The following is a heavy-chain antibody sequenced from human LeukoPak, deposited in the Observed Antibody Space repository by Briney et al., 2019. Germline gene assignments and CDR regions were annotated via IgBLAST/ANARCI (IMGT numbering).Heavy chain of an antibody. CDR2: FHYSGST. CDR1: GGSISSSYYY. Sequence: SETLSLTCTVSGGSISSSYYYWGWIRQPPGTGLEWIGNFHYSGSTYYNPSLKSRVTISVDTSKNQFSLRLSSVTAADTAVYYCARQVTFGYAYAYYFDYWGQGTLVTVSS. CDR3: ARQVTFGYAYAYYFDY. D-gene: IGHD3-16*01. V-gene: IGHV4-39*01. J-gene: IGHJ4*02.